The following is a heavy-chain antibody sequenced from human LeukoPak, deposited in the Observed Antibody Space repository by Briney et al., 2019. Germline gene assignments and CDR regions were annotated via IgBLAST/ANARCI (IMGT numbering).Heavy chain of an antibody. D-gene: IGHD4-17*01. CDR2: INPNSGGT. J-gene: IGHJ4*02. CDR3: TRGHTVKGFDY. Sequence: ASVKVSCKASAYTFIGYYMHWVRQAPGQELECMGWINPNSGGTKYAQKFQGRVTMTRDTSISTAYMELSSLRSDDTAVYYCTRGHTVKGFDYWGQGTLVTVSS. CDR1: AYTFIGYY. V-gene: IGHV1-2*02.